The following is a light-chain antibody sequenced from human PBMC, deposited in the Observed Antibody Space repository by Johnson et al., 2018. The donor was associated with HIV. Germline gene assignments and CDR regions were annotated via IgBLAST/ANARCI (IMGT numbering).Light chain of an antibody. CDR2: ENN. V-gene: IGLV1-51*02. CDR1: SSNIENNY. J-gene: IGLJ1*01. CDR3: GTWDSSLSAYV. Sequence: QSVLTQPPSVSATPGQKVTISCSGSSSNIENNYVSWYQQLPATAPKLLIYENNKRPSGIPDRFSGSKSGTSATLGVTGLQPGDGADYFCGTWDSSLSAYVFGTGTKVTVL.